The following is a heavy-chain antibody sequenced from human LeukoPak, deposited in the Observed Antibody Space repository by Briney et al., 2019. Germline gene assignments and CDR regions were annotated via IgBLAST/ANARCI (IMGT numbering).Heavy chain of an antibody. V-gene: IGHV1-8*03. CDR1: GDTFTSYD. J-gene: IGHJ6*03. CDR2: MNPNSGNT. D-gene: IGHD4-17*01. Sequence: ASVKVSCKASGDTFTSYDINWVRQATGQGLEWMRWMNPNSGNTGYAQKFQGRVTITRNTPISTAYMELSSLRSEDTAVYYCVRGDGDSSYYYYMDVWGKGTTVTVSS. CDR3: VRGDGDSSYYYYMDV.